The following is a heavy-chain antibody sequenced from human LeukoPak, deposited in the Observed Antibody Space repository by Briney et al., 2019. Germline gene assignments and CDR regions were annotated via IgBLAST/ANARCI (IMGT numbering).Heavy chain of an antibody. Sequence: SVKVSRKASGGTFSSYAISWVRQAPGQGLEWMGGIIPIFGTANYAQKFQGRVTITADESTSTAYMELRSLRSDDTAVYYCARDRRNMYYYDSSGYTPNHDYWGQGTLVTVSS. CDR1: GGTFSSYA. D-gene: IGHD3-22*01. J-gene: IGHJ4*02. CDR3: ARDRRNMYYYDSSGYTPNHDY. V-gene: IGHV1-69*13. CDR2: IIPIFGTA.